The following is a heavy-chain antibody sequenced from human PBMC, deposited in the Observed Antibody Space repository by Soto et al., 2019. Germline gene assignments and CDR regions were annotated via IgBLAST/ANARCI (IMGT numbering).Heavy chain of an antibody. V-gene: IGHV3-30-3*01. CDR2: ISYDGSNK. CDR3: ARVMTTVTKTAFDI. D-gene: IGHD4-17*01. Sequence: SGGSLRLSCAVSGFTFSSYAMHWVRQAPGKGLEWVAVISYDGSNKYYADSVKGRFTISRDNSKNTLYLQMNSLRAEDTAVYSCARVMTTVTKTAFDIWGQGTMVTVSS. J-gene: IGHJ3*02. CDR1: GFTFSSYA.